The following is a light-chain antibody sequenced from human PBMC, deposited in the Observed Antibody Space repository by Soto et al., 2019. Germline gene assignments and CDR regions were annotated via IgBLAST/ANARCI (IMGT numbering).Light chain of an antibody. Sequence: DIQMTQSPSSRSASVGXRXXXXXXXSQGIRNDLSWYQQKPGKAPKLLIYAASTLQSGVPSRFSGSGSGTDFTLTISCLQSEDFATYYCQQYYSYPPITFGQGTRLEIK. CDR2: AAS. CDR3: QQYYSYPPIT. V-gene: IGKV1-17*01. J-gene: IGKJ5*01. CDR1: QGIRND.